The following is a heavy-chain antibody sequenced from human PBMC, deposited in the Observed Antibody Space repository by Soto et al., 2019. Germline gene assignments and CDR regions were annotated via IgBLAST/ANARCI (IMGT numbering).Heavy chain of an antibody. CDR1: RFTFTSYA. J-gene: IGHJ4*02. CDR2: ISASGGAT. V-gene: IGHV3-23*01. D-gene: IGHD1-26*01. CDR3: AKDVEGGSLFRGAFDY. Sequence: EVELLESGGGLVQPGGSLRLSCVASRFTFTSYAMSWVRQAPGKGLEWVAAISASGGATIHADSVKGRLTISRDNSKNTLYRQMSSLRAEDTAVYYCAKDVEGGSLFRGAFDYWGQGTQVTVSS.